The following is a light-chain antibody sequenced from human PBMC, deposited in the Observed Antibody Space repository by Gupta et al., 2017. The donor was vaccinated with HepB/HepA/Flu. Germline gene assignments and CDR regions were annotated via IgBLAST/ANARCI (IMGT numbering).Light chain of an antibody. CDR2: DAS. J-gene: IGKJ4*01. V-gene: IGKV3-11*01. Sequence: IVLTQSPATLSLSPGERATLSCRASQSVSSYLAWYQQKPGQAPRLLIYDASNRATGIPARFSGSGSGTDCTLTISSLEPEDFAVYYCQQRSNWPLTLGGGTKVEIK. CDR3: QQRSNWPLT. CDR1: QSVSSY.